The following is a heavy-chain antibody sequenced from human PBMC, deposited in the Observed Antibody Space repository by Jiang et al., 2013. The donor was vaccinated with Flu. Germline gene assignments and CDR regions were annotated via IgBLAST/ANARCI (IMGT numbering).Heavy chain of an antibody. CDR3: TRHGIGTSWQGEC. CDR2: IDPVDSYT. J-gene: IGHJ4*02. V-gene: IGHV5-10-1*01. Sequence: GAEVKKPGESLTISCQTSGYRFTTYWISWVRQVPGKGLEWMGRIDPVDSYTNYSPSFQGHVTISTDKSMSTASLHWSSLKASDTAVYYCTRHGIGTSWQGECWGQGTLVNVSS. D-gene: IGHD1-14*01. CDR1: GYRFTTYW.